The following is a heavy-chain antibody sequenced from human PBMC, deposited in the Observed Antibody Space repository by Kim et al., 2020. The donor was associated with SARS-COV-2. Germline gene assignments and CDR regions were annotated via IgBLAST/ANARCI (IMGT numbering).Heavy chain of an antibody. J-gene: IGHJ3*02. CDR2: IYYSGST. CDR3: ARDRFSGAEEAFDI. V-gene: IGHV4-59*01. D-gene: IGHD7-27*01. CDR1: GGSISSYY. Sequence: SETLSLTCTVSGGSISSYYWSWIRQPPGKGLEWIGYIYYSGSTNYNPSLKSRVTISVDTSKNQFSLKLSSVTAADTAVYYCARDRFSGAEEAFDIWGQGTMVTVSS.